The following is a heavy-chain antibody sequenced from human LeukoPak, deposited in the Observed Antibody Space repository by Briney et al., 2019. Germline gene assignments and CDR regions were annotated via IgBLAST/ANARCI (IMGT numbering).Heavy chain of an antibody. CDR3: ISDTAY. Sequence: GSVKGSCKVSGYTPTELSMHWVRQAPGKGREWMGDFYPEEGETNYAQRFQGRVTMTEDTSTDTAYMELSSLRSEDTAVYYCISDTAYWGQGTLVTVSS. J-gene: IGHJ4*02. D-gene: IGHD5-18*01. CDR2: FYPEEGET. V-gene: IGHV1-24*01. CDR1: GYTPTELS.